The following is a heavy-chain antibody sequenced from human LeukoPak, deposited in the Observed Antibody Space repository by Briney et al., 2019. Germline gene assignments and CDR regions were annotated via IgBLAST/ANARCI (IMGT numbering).Heavy chain of an antibody. D-gene: IGHD6-13*01. V-gene: IGHV1-18*01. CDR3: ASSSSSWYFRGAFDI. Sequence: ASVKVSCKASGYTFTSYGISWVRQAPGQGLEWMGWISAYNGNTNYAQKLQGRVTMTTDTSTSTAYMELRSLRSDDTAVYYCASSSSSWYFRGAFDIWGQGTMVTVSS. CDR1: GYTFTSYG. CDR2: ISAYNGNT. J-gene: IGHJ3*02.